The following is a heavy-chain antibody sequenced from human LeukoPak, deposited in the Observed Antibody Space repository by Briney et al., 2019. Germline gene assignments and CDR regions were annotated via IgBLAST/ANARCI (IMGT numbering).Heavy chain of an antibody. CDR2: ISSSSSYI. Sequence: GGSLRLSCAASGFTFSSYSMNWVRQAPGKGLEWVSSISSSSSYIYYADSVKGRFTIPRDNSKNTLYLQMTSLRAEDTAVYYCAKSIMIFGVVRDYYMDVWGKGTTVTVSS. CDR3: AKSIMIFGVVRDYYMDV. V-gene: IGHV3-21*01. J-gene: IGHJ6*03. CDR1: GFTFSSYS. D-gene: IGHD3-3*01.